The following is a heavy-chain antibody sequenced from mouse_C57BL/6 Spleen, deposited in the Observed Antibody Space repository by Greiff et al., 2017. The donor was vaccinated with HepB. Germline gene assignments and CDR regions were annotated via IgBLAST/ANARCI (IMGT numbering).Heavy chain of an antibody. J-gene: IGHJ4*01. CDR1: GFTFSSYA. CDR2: ISSGGDYI. Sequence: EVQGVESGEGLVKPGGSLKLSCAASGFTFSSYAMSWVRQTPEKRLEWVAYISSGGDYIYYADTVKGRFTISRDNARNTLYLQMSSLKSEDTAMYYCTMYSKDYAMDYWGQGTSVTVSS. D-gene: IGHD2-5*01. CDR3: TMYSKDYAMDY. V-gene: IGHV5-9-1*02.